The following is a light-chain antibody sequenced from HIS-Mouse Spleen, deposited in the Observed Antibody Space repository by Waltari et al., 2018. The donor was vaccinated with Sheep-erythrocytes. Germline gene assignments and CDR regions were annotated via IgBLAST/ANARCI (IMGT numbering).Light chain of an antibody. V-gene: IGLV2-11*01. J-gene: IGLJ1*01. CDR1: SSDVGGYNY. CDR3: CSYAGSYNHV. Sequence: QSALTQPRSGSGSPGQSVTISCTGTSSDVGGYNYVSWYQQHPGKAPKRMIYDVSKRPPGVPDRFSGSKSGNTASLTISGLQAEDEADYYCCSYAGSYNHVFATGTKVTV. CDR2: DVS.